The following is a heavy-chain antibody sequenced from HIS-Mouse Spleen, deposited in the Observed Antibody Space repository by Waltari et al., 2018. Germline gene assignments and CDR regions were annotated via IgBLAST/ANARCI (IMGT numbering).Heavy chain of an antibody. Sequence: QVQLQESGPGLVKPSETLSLTCTVSGYSISSGYYWGWIRQPPGKGLGWIGGIYQSGGTYYNPALKSRVTISLDTSKNQFSLKLSSVTAADTAVYYCAREVTGTTNFQHWGQGTLVTVSS. J-gene: IGHJ1*01. CDR3: AREVTGTTNFQH. V-gene: IGHV4-38-2*02. CDR2: IYQSGGT. D-gene: IGHD1-7*01. CDR1: GYSISSGYY.